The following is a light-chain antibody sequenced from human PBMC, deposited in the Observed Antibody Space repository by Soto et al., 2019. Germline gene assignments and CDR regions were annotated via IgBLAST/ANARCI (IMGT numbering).Light chain of an antibody. V-gene: IGLV2-8*01. J-gene: IGLJ1*01. CDR3: SSYAGSSNV. CDR2: EVN. Sequence: QSGLTEAPCACGSPGQSVAISCTGTSSDVGGYNYVSWYQQHPGKAPKLMIYEVNKRPSGVPDRFSGSKSGNTASLTVSGLQAEDEADYYCSSYAGSSNVFGTGTKVTVL. CDR1: SSDVGGYNY.